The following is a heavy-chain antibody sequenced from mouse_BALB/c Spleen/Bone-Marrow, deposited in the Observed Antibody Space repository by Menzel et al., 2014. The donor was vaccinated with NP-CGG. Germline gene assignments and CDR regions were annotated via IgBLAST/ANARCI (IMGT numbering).Heavy chain of an antibody. Sequence: EVKLVESGAELVKPGASVKLSCTASGFNIKDTYMHWVKQRPEQGLEWIGGIDPANGNSKYAPKFQGKATITADTSSNTAYLQLSSLTAEDTAVYYCARYNYGSSQFAYWGQGILVTVSA. J-gene: IGHJ3*01. V-gene: IGHV14-3*02. CDR2: IDPANGNS. D-gene: IGHD1-1*01. CDR1: GFNIKDTY. CDR3: ARYNYGSSQFAY.